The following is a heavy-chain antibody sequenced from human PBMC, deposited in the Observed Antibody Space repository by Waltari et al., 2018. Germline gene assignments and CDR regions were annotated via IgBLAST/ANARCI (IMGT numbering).Heavy chain of an antibody. Sequence: QVQLQQWGAGLLKPSETLSLTCAVYGGSFSGYYWSWIRQPPGKGLEWIGEINHSGSTNYNPSLKSRFTISVDTSKTQFSLKLSSVTAADTAVYYCARGRYYYGSGSYIRGDWFDPWGQGTLVTVSS. V-gene: IGHV4-34*01. CDR1: GGSFSGYY. CDR3: ARGRYYYGSGSYIRGDWFDP. D-gene: IGHD3-10*01. J-gene: IGHJ5*02. CDR2: INHSGST.